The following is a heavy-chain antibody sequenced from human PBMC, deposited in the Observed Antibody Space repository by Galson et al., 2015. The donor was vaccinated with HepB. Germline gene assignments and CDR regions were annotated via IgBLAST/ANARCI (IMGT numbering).Heavy chain of an antibody. CDR2: ISSSSSTM. J-gene: IGHJ4*02. CDR3: ARWAVGVDY. CDR1: GFTFSSYS. D-gene: IGHD1-26*01. Sequence: SLRLSCAASGFTFSSYSMNWVRQAPGKGLEWVSYISSSSSTMYYADSVKGRFTISRDNAKNSLYLQMNSLRAEDTAVYYCARWAVGVDYWGQGTLVTVSS. V-gene: IGHV3-48*01.